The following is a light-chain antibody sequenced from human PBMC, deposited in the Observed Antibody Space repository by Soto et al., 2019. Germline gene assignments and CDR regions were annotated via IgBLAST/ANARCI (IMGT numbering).Light chain of an antibody. CDR3: QQSYSTS. J-gene: IGKJ1*01. CDR2: AAS. V-gene: IGKV1-39*01. CDR1: QSISSY. Sequence: DIQMTQSPSSLSASVGDRVTITCRASQSISSYLNWYQQKPGKAPKLLIYAASSLQSGVPSRVSGSGSGTDFTLTISSLQPEDFATYYCQQSYSTSFGQGTKVEIK.